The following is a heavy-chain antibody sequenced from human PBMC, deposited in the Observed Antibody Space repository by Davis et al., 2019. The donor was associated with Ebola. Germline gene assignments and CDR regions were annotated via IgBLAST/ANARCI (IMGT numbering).Heavy chain of an antibody. J-gene: IGHJ6*02. Sequence: GGSLRLSCAASGFTVSSNYMSWVRQAPGKGLEWVSVIYSGGSTYYADSVKGRFTISRHNSKNTLYLQMNSLRAEDTALYYCAKDTGTGTHFYYYYGMDVWGQGTTVTVSS. D-gene: IGHD1-1*01. V-gene: IGHV3-53*04. CDR3: AKDTGTGTHFYYYYGMDV. CDR1: GFTVSSNY. CDR2: IYSGGST.